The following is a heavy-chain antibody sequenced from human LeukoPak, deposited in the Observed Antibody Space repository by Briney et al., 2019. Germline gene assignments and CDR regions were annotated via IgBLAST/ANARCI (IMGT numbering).Heavy chain of an antibody. V-gene: IGHV3-21*01. J-gene: IGHJ4*02. D-gene: IGHD6-19*01. CDR1: GYTFSSYS. CDR2: LSSSSSYI. CDR3: ARDASTKQWLPPYYFDY. Sequence: PGGCLRLSCAASGYTFSSYSVNWVREAPGKGLEWVSSLSSSSSYIYYADSVKGRFTTSRDNAKNSLYLQMNSLRAEDMAVYYCARDASTKQWLPPYYFDYWGQGTLVTVSS.